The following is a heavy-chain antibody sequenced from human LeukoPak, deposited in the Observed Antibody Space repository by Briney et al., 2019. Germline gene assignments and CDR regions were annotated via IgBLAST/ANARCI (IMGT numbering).Heavy chain of an antibody. Sequence: PSQTLSLTCTVSGGSISSGDYYWSWIRQPPGKGLEWIGYIYYSGSTYYNPSLKSRVTISVDTSKNQFSLKLSSVTAADTAVYYCARARQDIVVVVAATAYYFDYWGQGTLVTVSS. CDR1: GGSISSGDYY. D-gene: IGHD2-15*01. J-gene: IGHJ4*02. CDR3: ARARQDIVVVVAATAYYFDY. V-gene: IGHV4-30-4*01. CDR2: IYYSGST.